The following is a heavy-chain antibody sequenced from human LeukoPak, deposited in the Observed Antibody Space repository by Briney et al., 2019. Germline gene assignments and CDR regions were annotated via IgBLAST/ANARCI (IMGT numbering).Heavy chain of an antibody. J-gene: IGHJ4*02. Sequence: GGSLRLSCAAFGFTFSSYAMSWVRQAPGKGLEWVSAISGSGGSTYYADSVKGRFTISRDNSKNTLYLQMNSLRAEDTAVYYCAKVPPGYSSGWGTKYYFDYWGQGTLVTVSS. CDR1: GFTFSSYA. D-gene: IGHD6-19*01. CDR2: ISGSGGST. CDR3: AKVPPGYSSGWGTKYYFDY. V-gene: IGHV3-23*01.